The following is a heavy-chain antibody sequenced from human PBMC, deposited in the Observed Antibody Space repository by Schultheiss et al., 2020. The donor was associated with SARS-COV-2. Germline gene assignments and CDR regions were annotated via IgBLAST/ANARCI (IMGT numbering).Heavy chain of an antibody. CDR3: ARDNSQLDSSGYEGVAFDI. Sequence: SQTLSLTCTVSGGSISSGDYYWSWIRQPPGKGLEWIGYIYYSGSTNYNPSLKSRVTISVDTSKNQFSLKLSSVTAADTAVYYCARDNSQLDSSGYEGVAFDIWGQGTMVTVSS. V-gene: IGHV4-61*08. D-gene: IGHD3-22*01. CDR1: GGSISSGDYY. CDR2: IYYSGST. J-gene: IGHJ3*02.